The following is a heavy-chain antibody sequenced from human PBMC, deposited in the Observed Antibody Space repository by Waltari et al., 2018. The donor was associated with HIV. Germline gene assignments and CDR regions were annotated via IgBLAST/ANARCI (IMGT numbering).Heavy chain of an antibody. CDR3: AREFYDGEEKYMVDGVDP. CDR1: GGTFSSSA. J-gene: IGHJ5*02. Sequence: QVHLVQSGTEVKKPGSSVTVSCRASGGTFSSSAFSWVRQAPGQGLQWMGRSIPSYDLADYARNFKGRLTITADHSTGTTSMELSCLKSEDTAVYYCAREFYDGEEKYMVDGVDPWGRGTLVTVSS. CDR2: SIPSYDLA. V-gene: IGHV1-69*04. D-gene: IGHD3-22*01.